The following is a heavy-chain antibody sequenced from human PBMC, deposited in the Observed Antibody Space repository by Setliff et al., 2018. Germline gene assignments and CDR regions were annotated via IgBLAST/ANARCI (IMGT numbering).Heavy chain of an antibody. CDR1: GGSFSGYY. Sequence: SETLSLTCAVYGGSFSGYYWNWMRQPPGKGLEWIGEINHSGSTNYNPSLKSRVTTSVDTSKNQFSLNLTSVTAADTAVYYCARRGDINGYYYLEDAFDIWGQGTMVTVSS. D-gene: IGHD3-22*01. J-gene: IGHJ3*02. V-gene: IGHV4-34*01. CDR2: INHSGST. CDR3: ARRGDINGYYYLEDAFDI.